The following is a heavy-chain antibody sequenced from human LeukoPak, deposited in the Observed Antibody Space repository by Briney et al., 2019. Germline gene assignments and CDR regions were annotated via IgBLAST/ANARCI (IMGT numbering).Heavy chain of an antibody. CDR3: ARDVRYCSSTSCPVY. D-gene: IGHD2-2*01. CDR1: GYTFSSYS. CDR2: ISSSSSYI. J-gene: IGHJ4*02. Sequence: PGRSLRLSCAASGYTFSSYSMNWVHQAPGKGLEWVSSISSSSSYIYYADSVKGRFTISRDNAKNSLYLQMNSLRAEDTAVYYCARDVRYCSSTSCPVYWGQGTLVTVSS. V-gene: IGHV3-21*01.